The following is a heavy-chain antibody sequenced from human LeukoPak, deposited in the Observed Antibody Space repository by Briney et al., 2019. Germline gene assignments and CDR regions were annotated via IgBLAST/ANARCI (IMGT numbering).Heavy chain of an antibody. CDR2: IYYSGST. Sequence: SETLSLTCTVSGGSISSYYWSWIRQPPGKGLEWIGYIYYSGSTNYNPSLKSRVTISVDTSKNQFSLKLSSVTAADTAVYYCARALGQQLPWGFDPWGQGTLVTVSS. V-gene: IGHV4-59*01. D-gene: IGHD6-13*01. CDR3: ARALGQQLPWGFDP. CDR1: GGSISSYY. J-gene: IGHJ5*02.